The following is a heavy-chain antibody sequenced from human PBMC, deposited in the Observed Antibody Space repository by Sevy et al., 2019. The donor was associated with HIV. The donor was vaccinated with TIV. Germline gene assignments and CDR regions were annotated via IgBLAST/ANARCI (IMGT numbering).Heavy chain of an antibody. V-gene: IGHV3-30*02. Sequence: GGSLRLSCAASGFTFSSYGMHWVRQAPGKGLEWVAFIWYDGSDKYYSDSVKGRFTISRDNSENTLYLQMNSLRAADTAVYYCASDILTGSDYWGQGTLVTVSS. CDR2: IWYDGSDK. CDR3: ASDILTGSDY. D-gene: IGHD3-9*01. J-gene: IGHJ4*02. CDR1: GFTFSSYG.